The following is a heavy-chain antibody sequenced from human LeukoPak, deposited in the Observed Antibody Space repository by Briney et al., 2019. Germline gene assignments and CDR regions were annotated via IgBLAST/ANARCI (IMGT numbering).Heavy chain of an antibody. Sequence: GGSLRLSCAASGFTFSSYSMNWVRQAPGKGLEWVSSISSSSSYIYYADSVKGRFTISRDNAKNSLYLQMNGLRAEDTAVYYCARGPDVLLWFGELFDAFDIWGQGTMVPVSS. CDR1: GFTFSSYS. J-gene: IGHJ3*02. V-gene: IGHV3-21*01. CDR2: ISSSSSYI. CDR3: ARGPDVLLWFGELFDAFDI. D-gene: IGHD3-10*01.